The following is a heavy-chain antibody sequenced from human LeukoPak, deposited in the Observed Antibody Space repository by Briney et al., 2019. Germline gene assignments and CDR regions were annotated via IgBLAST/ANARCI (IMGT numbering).Heavy chain of an antibody. CDR2: IYSGGST. V-gene: IGHV3-53*01. J-gene: IGHJ4*02. CDR3: ARATSSSWHYIDY. Sequence: PGGSLRLSCAASGFTVSSNYMSWVRQAPGKGLEWVSVIYSGGSTYYADSVKGRFTISRDNSKNTLYLQMNSLRAEDTAVYYCARATSSSWHYIDYWGQGTLVTVSS. D-gene: IGHD6-13*01. CDR1: GFTVSSNY.